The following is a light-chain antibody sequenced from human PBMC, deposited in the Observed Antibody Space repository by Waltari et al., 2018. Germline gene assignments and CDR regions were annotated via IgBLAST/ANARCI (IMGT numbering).Light chain of an antibody. CDR2: GAS. J-gene: IGKJ1*01. Sequence: ELVLTQSPGTLSLSPGERATLSCRASQSVSRSLAWYQQKPGQAPRLRIYGASNRAAGSPDRFSGSGSGTDFSLTISRLEPEDFAVYYCQHYVRLPATFGQGTKVEIK. CDR1: QSVSRS. V-gene: IGKV3-20*01. CDR3: QHYVRLPAT.